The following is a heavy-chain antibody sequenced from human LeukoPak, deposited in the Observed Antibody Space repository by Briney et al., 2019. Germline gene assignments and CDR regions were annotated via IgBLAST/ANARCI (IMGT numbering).Heavy chain of an antibody. CDR2: IKQDGSKK. CDR1: GFTFSRSW. Sequence: GGSLRLSCAASGFTFSRSWMSWVRQAPGKGLEWVANIKQDGSKKYYVDSVKGRFTISRDNAKNSLYLQMNSLRAEDTAVYYCARDYDRYMDVWGKGTTVTVSS. V-gene: IGHV3-7*01. J-gene: IGHJ6*03. D-gene: IGHD5-12*01. CDR3: ARDYDRYMDV.